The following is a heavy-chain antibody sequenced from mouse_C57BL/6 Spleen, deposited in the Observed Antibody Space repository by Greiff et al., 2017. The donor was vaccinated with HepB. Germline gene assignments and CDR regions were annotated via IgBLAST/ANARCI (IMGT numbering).Heavy chain of an antibody. CDR1: GFSLTSYG. Sequence: VQLQQSGPGLVQPSQSLSITCTVSGFSLTSYGVHWVRQSPGKGLEWLGVIWSGGSTDYNAAFISRLSISKDNSKSQVFFKMNSLQADETAIYYCARRMDYYGSPTGAMDYWGQGTSVTVSS. J-gene: IGHJ4*01. D-gene: IGHD1-1*01. V-gene: IGHV2-2*01. CDR3: ARRMDYYGSPTGAMDY. CDR2: IWSGGST.